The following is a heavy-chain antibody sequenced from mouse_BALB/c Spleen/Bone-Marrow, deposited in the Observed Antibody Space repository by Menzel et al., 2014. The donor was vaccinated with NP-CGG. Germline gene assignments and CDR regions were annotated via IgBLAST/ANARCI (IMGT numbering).Heavy chain of an antibody. CDR3: ARRGYGYLDY. D-gene: IGHD2-10*02. Sequence: QVQLQRSGAELVKPGASVKLSCKTSGYTFTSYWIQWVKQRPGQGLGWIGEIFPGTVTPYYNEKFKGKATLTIDTSSSTASMQLSSLTSEDSAVYFCARRGYGYLDYWGQGTTLTVSS. CDR1: GYTFTSYW. CDR2: IFPGTVTP. J-gene: IGHJ2*01. V-gene: IGHV1S132*01.